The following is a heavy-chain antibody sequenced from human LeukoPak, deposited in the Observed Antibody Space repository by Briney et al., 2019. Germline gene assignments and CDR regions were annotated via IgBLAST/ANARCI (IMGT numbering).Heavy chain of an antibody. Sequence: GGSLRLSCAASGFTFNYAWVSWVRQVPGKGLEWVGQTVSEIDGGTTDYATPVKGRFTISRDDSKSTLYLQMNSLKIEDTAVYYCTTDEDWNYARRDVWGQGATVIVSS. J-gene: IGHJ6*02. D-gene: IGHD1-7*01. CDR1: GFTFNYAW. CDR2: TVSEIDGGTT. CDR3: TTDEDWNYARRDV. V-gene: IGHV3-15*04.